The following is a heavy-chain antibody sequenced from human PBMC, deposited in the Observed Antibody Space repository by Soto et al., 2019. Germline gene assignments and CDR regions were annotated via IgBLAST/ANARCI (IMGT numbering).Heavy chain of an antibody. Sequence: ASVKVSCKASGYTFTSYAMHWVRQAPGQGLEWMGWISAYNGNTNYAQKLQGRVTMTTDTSTSTAYMELRSLRSDDTAVYYCARNVSVAGTRWFDPWGQGTLVTVSS. D-gene: IGHD6-19*01. CDR1: GYTFTSYA. V-gene: IGHV1-18*01. CDR2: ISAYNGNT. CDR3: ARNVSVAGTRWFDP. J-gene: IGHJ5*02.